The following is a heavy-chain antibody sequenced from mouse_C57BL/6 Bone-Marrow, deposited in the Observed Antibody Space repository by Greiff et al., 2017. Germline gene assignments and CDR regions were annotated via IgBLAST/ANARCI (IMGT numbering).Heavy chain of an antibody. CDR2: INPYNGGT. CDR3: ARWAWAMDY. Sequence: VHVKQSGPVLVKPGASVKMSCKASGYTFTDYYMNWVKQSHGKSLEWIGDINPYNGGTSYNQKFKGKATLTVDKSSSTAYMEHNSLTSEDSAVYYCARWAWAMDYWGQGTSVTVSS. V-gene: IGHV1-19*01. CDR1: GYTFTDYY. J-gene: IGHJ4*01.